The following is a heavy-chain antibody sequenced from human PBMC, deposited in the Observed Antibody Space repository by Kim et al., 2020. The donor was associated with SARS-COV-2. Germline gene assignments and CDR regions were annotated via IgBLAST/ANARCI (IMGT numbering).Heavy chain of an antibody. CDR3: ARDANLGYYDSVPMDV. J-gene: IGHJ6*01. CDR1: GFTFSSYA. CDR2: ISYDGSNK. Sequence: GGSLRLSCAASGFTFSSYAMHWVRQAPGKGLEWVAVISYDGSNKYYADSVKGRFTISRDNSKNTLYLQMNSLRAEDTAVYYCARDANLGYYDSVPMDVWG. V-gene: IGHV3-30*04. D-gene: IGHD3-22*01.